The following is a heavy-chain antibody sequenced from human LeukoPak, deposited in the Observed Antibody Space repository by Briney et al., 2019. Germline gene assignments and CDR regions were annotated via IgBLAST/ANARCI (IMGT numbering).Heavy chain of an antibody. CDR3: ARAFSDVDSSVYSFDYFDY. D-gene: IGHD3-22*01. CDR2: IYHSGST. J-gene: IGHJ4*02. CDR1: GGSISSGGYS. Sequence: SETLSLTCAVSGGSISSGGYSWSWIRQPPGKGLEWIGYIYHSGSTYYNPSLKSRVTISVDRSKNQFSLKLSSVTAADTAVYYCARAFSDVDSSVYSFDYFDYWGQETLVTVS. V-gene: IGHV4-30-2*01.